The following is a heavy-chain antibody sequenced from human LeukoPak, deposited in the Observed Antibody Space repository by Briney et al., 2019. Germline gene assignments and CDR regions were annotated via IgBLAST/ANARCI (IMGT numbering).Heavy chain of an antibody. J-gene: IGHJ6*02. V-gene: IGHV1-2*04. Sequence: VASVKVSCKASGYTFTGYYMHWVRQAPGQGLEWMGWINPNSGGTNYAQKFQGWVTMTRDTSISTAYMELSRLRSDDTAVYYCARDGSSDSSGWYTKYGMDVWGQGTTVTVSS. D-gene: IGHD6-19*01. CDR1: GYTFTGYY. CDR2: INPNSGGT. CDR3: ARDGSSDSSGWYTKYGMDV.